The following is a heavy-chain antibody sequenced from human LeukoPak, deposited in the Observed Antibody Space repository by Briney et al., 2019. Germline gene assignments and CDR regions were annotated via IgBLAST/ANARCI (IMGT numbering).Heavy chain of an antibody. V-gene: IGHV4-39*01. D-gene: IGHD6-19*01. CDR2: IYYSENT. J-gene: IGHJ4*02. CDR3: ARVGYSSGMGYFDY. Sequence: PSETLSLTCTVSGGSISSSSYYWGWIRQPPGKGLRWIGSIYYSENTYYNPSLKSRVTISVDTSKNQFSLKLSSVTAADTAVYYCARVGYSSGMGYFDYWGQGTLVTVSS. CDR1: GGSISSSSYY.